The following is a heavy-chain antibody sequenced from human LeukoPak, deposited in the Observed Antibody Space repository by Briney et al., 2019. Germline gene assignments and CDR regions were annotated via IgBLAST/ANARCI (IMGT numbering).Heavy chain of an antibody. D-gene: IGHD1-26*01. CDR3: AKKKVGATIDASDI. Sequence: GGSLRLSCAASGFTFSDYYMSWIRQAPGKGLEWVSYINSGGTTIYYADSVKGRFTISRDNAKNSLYLQMNSLRAEDTAVYYCAKKKVGATIDASDIWGQGTVVTVSS. V-gene: IGHV3-11*01. CDR2: INSGGTTI. CDR1: GFTFSDYY. J-gene: IGHJ3*02.